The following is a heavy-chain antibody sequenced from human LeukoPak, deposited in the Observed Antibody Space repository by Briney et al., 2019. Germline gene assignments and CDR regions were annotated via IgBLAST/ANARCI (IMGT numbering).Heavy chain of an antibody. CDR1: GFTFSTYS. Sequence: GGSLRLSCAASGFTFSTYSMNWVRQAPGKGLEWVSSISSSSSYIYYADSVKGRFTISRDNAKNSLYLQMNSLRAEDTAVYYCARDWSWSGPDVWGKGTTVTVSS. J-gene: IGHJ6*04. D-gene: IGHD3-3*01. V-gene: IGHV3-21*01. CDR2: ISSSSSYI. CDR3: ARDWSWSGPDV.